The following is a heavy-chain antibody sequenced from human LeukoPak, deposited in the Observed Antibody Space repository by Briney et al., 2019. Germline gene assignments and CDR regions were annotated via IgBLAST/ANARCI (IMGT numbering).Heavy chain of an antibody. CDR3: ARAYSSGWYGGNFDY. J-gene: IGHJ4*02. V-gene: IGHV1-18*01. CDR2: ISGYNGNT. D-gene: IGHD6-19*01. CDR1: GYIFSSYG. Sequence: ASVKVSCKASGYIFSSYGISWVRQAPGQGLEWMGWISGYNGNTNYARELQGRVTMTTDTSTSTVSMELRSLRSDDTAVYYCARAYSSGWYGGNFDYWGQGTLVTVSS.